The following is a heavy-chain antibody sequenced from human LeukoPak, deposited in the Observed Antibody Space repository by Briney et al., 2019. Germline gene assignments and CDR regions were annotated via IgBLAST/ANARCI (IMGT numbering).Heavy chain of an antibody. CDR2: IYSGGST. V-gene: IGHV3-66*01. D-gene: IGHD2-8*01. Sequence: GGSLRLSCAASEFSVGSNYMTWVRQAPGKGLEWVSLIYSGGSTYYADSVKGRFTISRDNSKNTLYLQMNSLRAEDTAVYYCAREYTNYFDYWGQGTLVTVSS. J-gene: IGHJ4*02. CDR1: EFSVGSNY. CDR3: AREYTNYFDY.